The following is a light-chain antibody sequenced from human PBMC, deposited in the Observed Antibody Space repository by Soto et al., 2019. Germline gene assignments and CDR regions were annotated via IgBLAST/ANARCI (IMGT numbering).Light chain of an antibody. J-gene: IGKJ1*01. CDR3: QHYYNYPWT. CDR2: AAS. CDR1: QDIHNY. Sequence: AVLLTQSPSSFSASTGDRATITCRASQDIHNYLAWYQQVPGKAPKLLLYAASILQTGVPSRFSSSGSGTDFPLTFDGLQSEDFATYFCQHYYNYPWTFGQGTTVE. V-gene: IGKV1-8*01.